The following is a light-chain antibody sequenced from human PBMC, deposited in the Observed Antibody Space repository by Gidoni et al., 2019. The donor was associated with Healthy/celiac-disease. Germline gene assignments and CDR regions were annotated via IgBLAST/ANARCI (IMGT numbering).Light chain of an antibody. Sequence: SYELTQPPSVSVSPGPTARITCSGDALPKHYAYWYQQKPGQAPVLVIYNASERPSGIPERFSGSSSGTTVTLTISGVQAEDEADYYCQSADSSGTWVFGGGTKLTVL. CDR1: ALPKHY. V-gene: IGLV3-25*03. J-gene: IGLJ3*02. CDR3: QSADSSGTWV. CDR2: NAS.